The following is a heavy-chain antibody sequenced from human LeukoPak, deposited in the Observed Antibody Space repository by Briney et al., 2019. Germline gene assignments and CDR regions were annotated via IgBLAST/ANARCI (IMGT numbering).Heavy chain of an antibody. D-gene: IGHD3-9*01. CDR3: TRDLMDYDVSTGLHHYYMDV. CDR2: IWYDGSNK. V-gene: IGHV3-33*01. J-gene: IGHJ6*02. Sequence: PGGSLRLSCAASGFTFSSYGMHWVRQAPGKGLEWVAVIWYDGSNKYYADSVKGRFTISRDNAKNTLYLQMNTLRVEDTAVDYCTRDLMDYDVSTGLHHYYMDVWGQGTTVTVSS. CDR1: GFTFSSYG.